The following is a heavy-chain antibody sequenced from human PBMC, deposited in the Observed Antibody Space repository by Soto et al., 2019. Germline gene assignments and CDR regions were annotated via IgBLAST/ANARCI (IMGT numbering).Heavy chain of an antibody. V-gene: IGHV4-38-2*02. CDR1: VYSISSGYY. Sequence: KPXETLSLTCAFSVYSISSGYYWGWIRQPPGKGLEWIGSIYHSGSTYYNPSLKSRVTISVDTSKNQFSLKLSSVTAADTAVYYCAREDQGDYYGSGSYPSFEYWGQGTLFTVSS. D-gene: IGHD3-10*01. CDR3: AREDQGDYYGSGSYPSFEY. CDR2: IYHSGST. J-gene: IGHJ4*02.